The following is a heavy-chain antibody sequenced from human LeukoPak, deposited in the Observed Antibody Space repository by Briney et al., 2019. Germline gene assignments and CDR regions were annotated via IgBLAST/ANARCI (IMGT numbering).Heavy chain of an antibody. Sequence: GGSLRLSCAASGFTFSSYAMSWVRQAPGKGLEWVSAISGSGGSTYYADSVKGRFTISRDNSKNTLYLQMNSLRAEDTAVYYCAKAYYYGSGSYSKHAFDIWGQGTMVTVSS. D-gene: IGHD3-10*01. V-gene: IGHV3-23*01. CDR1: GFTFSSYA. J-gene: IGHJ3*02. CDR3: AKAYYYGSGSYSKHAFDI. CDR2: ISGSGGST.